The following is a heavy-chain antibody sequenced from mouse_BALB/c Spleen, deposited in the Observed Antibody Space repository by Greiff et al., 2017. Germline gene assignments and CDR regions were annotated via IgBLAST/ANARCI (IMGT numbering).Heavy chain of an antibody. J-gene: IGHJ4*01. CDR2: IDPSGSET. Sequence: QVQLQQPGPELVKPGAPVKLSCTASGYTFTSYWMNWVQQRPGRGLEWIGRIDPSGSETHYNQKFKDKATLTVDKSSSTAYIQLSSLTSEDSAVYYCARGGLRADYYAMDYWGQGTSVTVSS. D-gene: IGHD2-2*01. CDR1: GYTFTSYW. CDR3: ARGGLRADYYAMDY. V-gene: IGHV1-69*02.